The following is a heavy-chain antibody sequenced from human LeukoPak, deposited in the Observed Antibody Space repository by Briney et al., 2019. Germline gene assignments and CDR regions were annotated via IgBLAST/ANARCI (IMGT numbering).Heavy chain of an antibody. CDR1: GFTFSRYW. CDR3: ARDFGGLGYYYGSGAP. CDR2: INPDGSTT. J-gene: IGHJ4*02. D-gene: IGHD3-10*01. Sequence: GGSLRLSCAASGFTFSRYWIHWVRQAPGKGLEWVSRINPDGSTTTYADSVKGRCTISRDNVKNTVYLQMNSLRAEDTAVYYCARDFGGLGYYYGSGAPWGQGTLVTVSS. V-gene: IGHV3-74*01.